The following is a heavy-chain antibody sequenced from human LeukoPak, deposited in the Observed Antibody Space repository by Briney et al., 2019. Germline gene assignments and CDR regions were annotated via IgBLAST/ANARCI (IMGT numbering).Heavy chain of an antibody. CDR3: VKSGGYGLIDY. CDR1: GGSISSSSYY. J-gene: IGHJ4*02. CDR2: IYYSGST. D-gene: IGHD1-26*01. V-gene: IGHV4-39*01. Sequence: SETLSLTCTVSGGSISSSSYYWGWIRQPPGKGLEWIGSIYYSGSTYYNPSLKSRVTISIDTSKNQFSLRLNSVTAADTAMYYCVKSGGYGLIDYWGQGTLVTVSS.